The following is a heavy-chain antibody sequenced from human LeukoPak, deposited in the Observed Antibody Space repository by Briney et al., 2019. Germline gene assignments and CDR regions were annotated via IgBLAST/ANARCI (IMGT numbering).Heavy chain of an antibody. Sequence: GGSLRLSCAASGFTFSSYGMHWVRQAPGKGLEWVADISYDGSNKYYADSVKGRFTISRDNSKNTLYLQMNSLRAEDTAVYYCAKPTSAAAGLFDYWGQGTLVTVSS. CDR1: GFTFSSYG. CDR3: AKPTSAAAGLFDY. V-gene: IGHV3-30*18. CDR2: ISYDGSNK. J-gene: IGHJ4*02. D-gene: IGHD6-13*01.